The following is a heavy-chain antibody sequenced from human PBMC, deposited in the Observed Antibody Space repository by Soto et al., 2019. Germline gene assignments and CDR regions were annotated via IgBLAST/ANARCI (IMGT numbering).Heavy chain of an antibody. Sequence: GSLRLSCAASGFRFTNAGMSWVRKARAKGLEWVGRIKSKTHGGTIDFATPVKGRVTISRDDSKNTLYLQMNSLKTEDTAVYYCTTDSRFLEWSSYYYGMDVWGQGTTVTVSS. CDR3: TTDSRFLEWSSYYYGMDV. V-gene: IGHV3-15*01. D-gene: IGHD3-3*01. CDR1: GFRFTNAG. J-gene: IGHJ6*02. CDR2: IKSKTHGGTI.